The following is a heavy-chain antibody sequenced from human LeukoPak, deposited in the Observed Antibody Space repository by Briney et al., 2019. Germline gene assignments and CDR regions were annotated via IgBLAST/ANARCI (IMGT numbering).Heavy chain of an antibody. CDR2: ISSSSSTI. V-gene: IGHV3-48*01. D-gene: IGHD3-22*01. CDR3: ARALRPYDSSTKDY. CDR1: GVTFSSYS. Sequence: GGSLRLSCAASGVTFSSYSMNWVRQAPGKGLEWVSYISSSSSTIYYADSVKGRFTISRDNAKNSLYLQMNSLRAEDTAVYYCARALRPYDSSTKDYWGQGTLVTVSS. J-gene: IGHJ4*02.